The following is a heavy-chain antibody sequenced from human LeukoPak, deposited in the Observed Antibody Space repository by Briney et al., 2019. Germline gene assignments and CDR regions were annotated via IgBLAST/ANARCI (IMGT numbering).Heavy chain of an antibody. CDR1: GFTFDDYA. Sequence: PGGSLRLSCAASGFTFDDYAMHWVRQAPGKGLEWVSLISGDGGSTYYADSVKGRFTISRDNSKNSLYLQMNSPRTEDTALYYCAKEGRSSSWYYFDYWGQGTLVTVSS. CDR2: ISGDGGST. V-gene: IGHV3-43*02. J-gene: IGHJ4*02. CDR3: AKEGRSSSWYYFDY. D-gene: IGHD6-13*01.